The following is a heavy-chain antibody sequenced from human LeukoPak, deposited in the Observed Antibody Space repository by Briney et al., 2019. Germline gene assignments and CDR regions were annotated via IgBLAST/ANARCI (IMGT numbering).Heavy chain of an antibody. Sequence: PGRSLRLSCAASGFTFSSYAMHWVRQAPGKGLEWVAVISYDGSNKYYADSVKGRFTISRDNSKNTLYLQMNSLRAEDTAVYYCARRGIQLWPHDDYWGQGTLVTVSS. CDR1: GFTFSSYA. CDR2: ISYDGSNK. J-gene: IGHJ4*02. D-gene: IGHD5-18*01. V-gene: IGHV3-30-3*01. CDR3: ARRGIQLWPHDDY.